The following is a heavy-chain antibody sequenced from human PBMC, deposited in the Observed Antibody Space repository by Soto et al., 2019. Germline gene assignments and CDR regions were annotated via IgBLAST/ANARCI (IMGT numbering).Heavy chain of an antibody. D-gene: IGHD3-10*01. CDR2: ISGGGDAT. V-gene: IGHV3-23*01. Sequence: EVQLLESGGGLVQPGGSLRLSCAGSGFTFFNYAMNWVRQAPGKGLEWVSSISGGGDATFFPDSVRGRFTFSRDNSKNTVTLQMTSLGVEDTAVYYCARKIRGSHTRPEYWYFDIWGRGTLVTVSS. J-gene: IGHJ2*01. CDR1: GFTFFNYA. CDR3: ARKIRGSHTRPEYWYFDI.